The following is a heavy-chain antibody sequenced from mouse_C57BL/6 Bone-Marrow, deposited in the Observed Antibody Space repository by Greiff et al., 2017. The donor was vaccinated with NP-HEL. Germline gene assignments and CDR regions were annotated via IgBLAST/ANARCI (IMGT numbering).Heavy chain of an antibody. CDR2: INPYNGGT. CDR1: GYTFTDYY. J-gene: IGHJ4*01. Sequence: VQLQQSGPVLVKPGASVKMSCKASGYTFTDYYMNWVKQSHGKSLEWIGVINPYNGGTSYNQKFKGKATLTVDKSSSTAYMELNSLTSEDSAVYYCANGVAPGYYPMDYWGQGTSVTVSS. CDR3: ANGVAPGYYPMDY. D-gene: IGHD1-1*01. V-gene: IGHV1-19*01.